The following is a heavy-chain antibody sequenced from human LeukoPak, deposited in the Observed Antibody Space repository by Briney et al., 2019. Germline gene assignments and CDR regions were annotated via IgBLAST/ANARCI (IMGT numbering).Heavy chain of an antibody. V-gene: IGHV3-43*01. Sequence: HPGGSLRLSCEASGLSIGDYTMHWVRQVPGKGLEWVSLISRNGVATKYADSVRGRFIVSRDNTKNFLYLQMNSLRAEDTALYYCAKDRMATITRERGYYFDYWGQGALVTVSS. D-gene: IGHD5-24*01. J-gene: IGHJ4*02. CDR1: GLSIGDYT. CDR2: ISRNGVAT. CDR3: AKDRMATITRERGYYFDY.